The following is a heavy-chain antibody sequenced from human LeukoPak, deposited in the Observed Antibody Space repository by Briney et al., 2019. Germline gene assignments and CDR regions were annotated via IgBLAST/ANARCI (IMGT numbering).Heavy chain of an antibody. V-gene: IGHV1-46*01. J-gene: IGHJ4*02. CDR2: INPAGGNA. Sequence: ASVKVSCKTSGYIFTSFYMHWVRQAPGQGREWMGIINPAGGNADYAQKFQDRVTMTRDTSTSTMYMELSSLRPEDTAIYYCAREVGIRGHFDYWGRGTPVTVSS. CDR3: AREVGIRGHFDY. D-gene: IGHD1-26*01. CDR1: GYIFTSFY.